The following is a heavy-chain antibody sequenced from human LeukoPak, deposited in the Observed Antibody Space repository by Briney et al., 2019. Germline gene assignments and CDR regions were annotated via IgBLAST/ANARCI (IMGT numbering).Heavy chain of an antibody. D-gene: IGHD2-15*01. V-gene: IGHV3-21*01. CDR3: ARDNNVVVVAATLYYFDY. J-gene: IGHJ4*02. CDR2: ISSSSSYI. Sequence: SGGSLRLSCADSGFTFSSYSMNWVRQAPGKGLEWVSSISSSSSYIYYADSVKGRFTISRDNAKNSLYLQMNSLRAEDTAVYYCARDNNVVVVAATLYYFDYWGQGTLVTVSS. CDR1: GFTFSSYS.